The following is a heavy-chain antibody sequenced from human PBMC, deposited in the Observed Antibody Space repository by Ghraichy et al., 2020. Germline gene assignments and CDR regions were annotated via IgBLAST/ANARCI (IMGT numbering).Heavy chain of an antibody. V-gene: IGHV3-73*01. Sequence: GGSLRLSCAASGFTFSGSAMHWVRQASGKGLEWVGRIRSKANSYATAYAASVKGRFTISRDDSKNTAYLQMNSLKTEDTAVYYCTRLYVDTAMVSDWGQGTLVTVSS. CDR2: IRSKANSYAT. CDR3: TRLYVDTAMVSD. D-gene: IGHD5-18*01. J-gene: IGHJ4*02. CDR1: GFTFSGSA.